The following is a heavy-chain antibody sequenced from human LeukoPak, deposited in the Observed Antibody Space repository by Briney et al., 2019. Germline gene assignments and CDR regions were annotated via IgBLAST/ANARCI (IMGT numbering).Heavy chain of an antibody. CDR3: ARWSLGDY. CDR1: GFTFSSYS. D-gene: IGHD1-26*01. V-gene: IGHV3-7*01. J-gene: IGHJ4*02. Sequence: GGSLRLSCAASGFTFSSYSMNWVRQAPGKGLEWVANIKPDGSDQYYVDSVKGRFTISRDNAKNSLYLQMNSLRAEDTAVYYCARWSLGDYWGQGTLVTVSS. CDR2: IKPDGSDQ.